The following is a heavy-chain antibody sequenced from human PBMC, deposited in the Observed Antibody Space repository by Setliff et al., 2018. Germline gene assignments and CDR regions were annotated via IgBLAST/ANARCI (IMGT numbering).Heavy chain of an antibody. Sequence: ASVKVSCKTSGFRFTSFGFSWVRQAPGQGLEWMGWINAGNGDTKYSQDFQGRVTITRDTSTSTAFMQLSSLRSEDTAVYYCVREGVDSRSSTDYRYYMDVWGKGTTVTVS. CDR2: INAGNGDT. CDR3: VREGVDSRSSTDYRYYMDV. J-gene: IGHJ6*03. CDR1: GFRFTSFG. V-gene: IGHV1-18*01. D-gene: IGHD3-22*01.